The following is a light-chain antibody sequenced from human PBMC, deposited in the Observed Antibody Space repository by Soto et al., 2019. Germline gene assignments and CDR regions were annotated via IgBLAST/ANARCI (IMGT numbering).Light chain of an antibody. J-gene: IGKJ2*01. V-gene: IGKV3-20*01. CDR3: HQYDNAPQT. Sequence: EIVLTQSPVTLSLSPGERATLSCRASQSVSNSYLAWYQHKPGQAPRVLIYGASKRATGIPDRFSGSGSGTDFSLTISRLEPEDFAVYYCHQYDNAPQTYGQGTKVDIK. CDR2: GAS. CDR1: QSVSNSY.